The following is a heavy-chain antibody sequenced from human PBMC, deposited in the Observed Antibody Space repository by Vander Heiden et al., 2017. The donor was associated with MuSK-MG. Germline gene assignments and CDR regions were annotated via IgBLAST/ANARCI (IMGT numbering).Heavy chain of an antibody. D-gene: IGHD3-16*01. Sequence: EVQLLESGGGLVQPGGSLRLSCAASGFTFSSYAMSWVRQAPGKGLEWVSAISGSGGSTDYADSVKGRFTISRDNSKNTLYLKMKSLRAEDTAVYDCAMGGLSHSGYWGQGTLVTVSS. V-gene: IGHV3-23*01. CDR1: GFTFSSYA. CDR3: AMGGLSHSGY. J-gene: IGHJ4*02. CDR2: ISGSGGST.